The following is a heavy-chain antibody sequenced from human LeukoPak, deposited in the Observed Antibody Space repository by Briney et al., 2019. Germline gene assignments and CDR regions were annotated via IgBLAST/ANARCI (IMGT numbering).Heavy chain of an antibody. V-gene: IGHV3-23*01. CDR2: ISGSGGST. D-gene: IGHD3-10*01. J-gene: IGHJ6*02. CDR3: AKDGSGSYYYYYYGMDV. Sequence: GGSLRLSCAASGFTFSSYAMSWVRQAPGKGLEWVSAISGSGGSTYYADSVKGRFTISGDNSKNTLYLQMNSLRAEDTAVYYCAKDGSGSYYYYYYGMDVWGQGTTVTVSS. CDR1: GFTFSSYA.